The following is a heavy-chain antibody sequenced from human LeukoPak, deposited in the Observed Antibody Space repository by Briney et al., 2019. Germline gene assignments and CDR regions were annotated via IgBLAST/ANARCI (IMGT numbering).Heavy chain of an antibody. CDR1: GFTFSSYA. J-gene: IGHJ6*02. CDR2: ISGGGGST. D-gene: IGHD4-23*01. V-gene: IGHV3-23*01. Sequence: GGSLRLSCAASGFTFSSYAMIWVRQAPGKGLEWVSAISGGGGSTDYADSVKGRFTMSRDNSKNTLYLQMNSLRAEDTAVYYCARVSRGNYGGFMDVWGQGTTVTVSS. CDR3: ARVSRGNYGGFMDV.